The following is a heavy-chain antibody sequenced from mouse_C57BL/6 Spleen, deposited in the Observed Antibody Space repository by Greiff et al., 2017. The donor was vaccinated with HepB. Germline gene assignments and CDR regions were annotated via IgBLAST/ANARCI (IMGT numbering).Heavy chain of an antibody. J-gene: IGHJ3*01. CDR3: ARGTTEFAY. Sequence: QVQLQQPGAELVMPGASVKLSCKASGYTFTSYWMHWVKQRPGQGLEWIGEIDPSDSDTNYNQKFKGKSKLTVDKSSSTAYMQLRSLTSEDSAVYYCARGTTEFAYWGQGTLVTVSA. V-gene: IGHV1-69*01. CDR1: GYTFTSYW. D-gene: IGHD1-1*01. CDR2: IDPSDSDT.